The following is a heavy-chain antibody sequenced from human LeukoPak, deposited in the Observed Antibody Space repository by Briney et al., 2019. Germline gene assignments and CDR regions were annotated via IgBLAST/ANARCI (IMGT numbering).Heavy chain of an antibody. CDR3: ARLEPGIAVAGPIDY. CDR2: IYPGDSDT. V-gene: IGHV5-51*01. CDR1: GYSFTSYW. D-gene: IGHD6-19*01. Sequence: GESLKISCKGSGYSFTSYWVGWVRQMPGKGLEWMGIIYPGDSDTRYSPSFQGQVTISADKSISTAYLQWSSLKASDTAMYYCARLEPGIAVAGPIDYWGQGTLVTVSS. J-gene: IGHJ4*02.